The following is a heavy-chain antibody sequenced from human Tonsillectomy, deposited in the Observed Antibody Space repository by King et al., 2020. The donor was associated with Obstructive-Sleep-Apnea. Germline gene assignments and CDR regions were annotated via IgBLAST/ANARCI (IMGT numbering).Heavy chain of an antibody. Sequence: QLVQSGGGLVQPGGSLRLSCAASGFTFSNYWMSWVRQAPGKGLEWVANIKQDGSEKFYVDSLKGGFTISRDNAKTSRYLQMNSLGAEDTAVYYCARGEGGAISPYFDYWGQGTLVTVSS. J-gene: IGHJ4*02. CDR1: GFTFSNYW. D-gene: IGHD3-16*01. CDR2: IKQDGSEK. CDR3: ARGEGGAISPYFDY. V-gene: IGHV3-7*04.